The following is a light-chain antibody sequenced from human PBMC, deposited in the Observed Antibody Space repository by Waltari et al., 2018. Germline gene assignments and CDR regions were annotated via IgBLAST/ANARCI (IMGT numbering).Light chain of an antibody. CDR3: QQLNTYPLT. CDR1: QGISSF. CDR2: VAS. J-gene: IGKJ4*01. V-gene: IGKV1-9*01. Sequence: DIQLTQSPSFLSSSVGDRVTITCRANQGISSFLAWYQQKPGKAPNLLIYVASTLQSGVPSRFSGSGSGTEFTLTISSLQPEDFATYYCQQLNTYPLTFGGGTKVEIK.